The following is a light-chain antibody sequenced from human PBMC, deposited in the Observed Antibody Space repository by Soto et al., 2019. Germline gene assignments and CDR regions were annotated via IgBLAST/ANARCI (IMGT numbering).Light chain of an antibody. J-gene: IGKJ1*01. Sequence: EIVLTQSPATLSVSSGEGAILSCRASQTVSSNLAWYQQRPGQTPRLLIYGASKRVTGVPARFSGSGFGAEFTLTISYVQPDDVAVYYCQHYKDWPPTWTFGHGTKVEI. V-gene: IGKV3-15*01. CDR3: QHYKDWPPTWT. CDR1: QTVSSN. CDR2: GAS.